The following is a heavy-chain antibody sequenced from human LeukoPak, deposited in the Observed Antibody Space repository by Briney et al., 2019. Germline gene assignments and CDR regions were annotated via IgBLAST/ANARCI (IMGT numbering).Heavy chain of an antibody. CDR3: AREGYYDSSGYYWYFDL. D-gene: IGHD3-22*01. CDR2: MHHSGIT. J-gene: IGHJ2*01. V-gene: IGHV4-38-2*02. Sequence: SETLSLTCAVSGSSISSVYYWAWIRQSPVKGLELIASMHHSGITYYNPSLKSRVTISVDTSKNQFSLKLSSVTAADTAVYYCAREGYYDSSGYYWYFDLWGRGTLVTVSS. CDR1: GSSISSVYY.